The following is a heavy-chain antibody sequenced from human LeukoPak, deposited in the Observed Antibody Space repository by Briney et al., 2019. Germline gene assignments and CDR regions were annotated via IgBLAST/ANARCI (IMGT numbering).Heavy chain of an antibody. V-gene: IGHV3-23*01. CDR2: ISGSGGST. D-gene: IGHD4-17*01. J-gene: IGHJ4*02. CDR3: ARDPRNYGDYYFDY. Sequence: GGSLRLSCAASGFTFSSYAMSWVRQAPVKGLEWVSAISGSGGSTYYADSVKGRFTISRDNSKNTLYLQMNSLRAEDTAVYYCARDPRNYGDYYFDYWGQGTLVTVSS. CDR1: GFTFSSYA.